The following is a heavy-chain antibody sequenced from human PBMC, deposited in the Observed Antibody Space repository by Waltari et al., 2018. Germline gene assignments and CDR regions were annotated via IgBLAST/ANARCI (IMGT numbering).Heavy chain of an antibody. Sequence: EVQLLESGGGLVQPGGSLRLSCAASGFTFSSYAMSWVRQAPGKGLERVSDIIGSGGNTYYAESVKGRFTISRENSKNTLYVQMNSLRVEDTAVYYCARVKDGRGWCLYYGMDVWGQGTSVTVSS. CDR2: IIGSGGNT. J-gene: IGHJ6*02. CDR1: GFTFSSYA. CDR3: ARVKDGRGWCLYYGMDV. D-gene: IGHD6-19*01. V-gene: IGHV3-23*01.